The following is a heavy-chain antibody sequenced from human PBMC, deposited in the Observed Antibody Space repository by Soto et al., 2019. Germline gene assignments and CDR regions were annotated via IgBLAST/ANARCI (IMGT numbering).Heavy chain of an antibody. CDR2: ISYDGSNK. J-gene: IGHJ3*01. V-gene: IGHV3-30-3*01. Sequence: PXGSLRLSCAASGFTFSSYAMHWVRKAPGKGLEWVAVISYDGSNKYYADSVKGRFTISRDNSKNTLYLQMNSLRAEDTAVYYCARAPGSGWYSQTWGQGTMVTV. CDR3: ARAPGSGWYSQT. CDR1: GFTFSSYA. D-gene: IGHD6-19*01.